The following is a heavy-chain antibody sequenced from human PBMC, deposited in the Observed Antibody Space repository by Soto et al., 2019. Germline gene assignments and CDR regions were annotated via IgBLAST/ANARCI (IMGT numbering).Heavy chain of an antibody. CDR1: GFTFSGYG. CDR2: ISYDATNK. D-gene: IGHD5-12*01. V-gene: IGHV3-30*18. J-gene: IGHJ6*02. Sequence: QVQLVESGGGVVQPGRSLRLSCAASGFTFSGYGMHWVRQAPGKGLEWVAVISYDATNKYYADSVKGRFTISRDNSKNPLDLQMNSLRAEDTAVYYCAKGVDGYIPISYYYGMDVWGQGTTVTVPS. CDR3: AKGVDGYIPISYYYGMDV.